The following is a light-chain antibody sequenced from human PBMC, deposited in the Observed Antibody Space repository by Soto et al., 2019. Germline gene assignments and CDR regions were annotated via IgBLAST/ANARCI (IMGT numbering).Light chain of an antibody. CDR3: QHYNSYRMGIT. J-gene: IGKJ5*01. CDR1: QSISSC. Sequence: DIEMTQSPSTLSASLGDRVTITCRASQSISSCFAWYQQKPGKAPKLLIYDASSLESGVPSGFSGSGSGTEFTLTISSLQPDDFATSYCQHYNSYRMGITFGQGTRLEIK. V-gene: IGKV1-5*01. CDR2: DAS.